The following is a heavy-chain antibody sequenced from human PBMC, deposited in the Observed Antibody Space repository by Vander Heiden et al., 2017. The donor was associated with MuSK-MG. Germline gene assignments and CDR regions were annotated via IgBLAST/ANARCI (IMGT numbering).Heavy chain of an antibody. D-gene: IGHD1-1*01. Sequence: QVQLEQSGAEVTKPGASVRVSCKASGYTFSDYYMHWVRQAPGQGLEYMGWIKPNTGGTFYGQMLQDRVTMTSDTSLNTVYMEFSRLRSDDTAIYYCARDFLPRKSWNVGYWGQGALVTVAS. J-gene: IGHJ4*02. CDR1: GYTFSDYY. CDR2: IKPNTGGT. CDR3: ARDFLPRKSWNVGY. V-gene: IGHV1-2*02.